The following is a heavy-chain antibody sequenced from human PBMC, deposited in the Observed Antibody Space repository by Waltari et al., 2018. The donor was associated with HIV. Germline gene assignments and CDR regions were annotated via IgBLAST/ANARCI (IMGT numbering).Heavy chain of an antibody. J-gene: IGHJ4*02. CDR3: ARDPYYYDSSGYLCYFDY. CDR2: ISYDGSNK. V-gene: IGHV3-30-3*01. Sequence: QVQLVEPGGGVVQPGRSPTLSCSASGFTFSSYHMHWVSQAPGKGLEWVAVISYDGSNKYYADSVKGRFTISRDNSKNTLYLQMNSLRAEDTAVYYCARDPYYYDSSGYLCYFDYWGQGTLVTVSS. D-gene: IGHD3-22*01. CDR1: GFTFSSYH.